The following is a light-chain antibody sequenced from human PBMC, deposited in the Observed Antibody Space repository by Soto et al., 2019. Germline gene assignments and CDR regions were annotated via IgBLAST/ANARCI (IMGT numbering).Light chain of an antibody. CDR1: QSVSSNY. CDR2: GPS. Sequence: ESVLTQSPGTLSLSPGERATLSCRASQSVSSNYLACYQHKPGQAPRLLIYGPSRSATGIPDRLSGSGSGTDFILTISRLEPEDFAVYYCQHYGSSLSITFGQGTRLEIK. V-gene: IGKV3-20*01. J-gene: IGKJ5*01. CDR3: QHYGSSLSIT.